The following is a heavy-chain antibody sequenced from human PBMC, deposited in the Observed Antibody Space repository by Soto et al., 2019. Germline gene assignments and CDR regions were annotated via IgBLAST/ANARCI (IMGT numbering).Heavy chain of an antibody. D-gene: IGHD3-16*01. CDR1: GGSISSYY. V-gene: IGHV4-59*01. J-gene: IGHJ6*03. CDR3: ARAVWEVDGYNRHYYYYMDV. Sequence: SETLSLTCTVSGGSISSYYWSWIRQPPGKGLEWIGYIYYSGSTNYNPSLKSRVTISVDTSKNQFSLKLSSVTAADTAVYYCARAVWEVDGYNRHYYYYMDVWGKGTTVTVSS. CDR2: IYYSGST.